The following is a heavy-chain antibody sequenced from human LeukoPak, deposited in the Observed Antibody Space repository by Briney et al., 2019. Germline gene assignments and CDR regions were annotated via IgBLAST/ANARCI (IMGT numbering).Heavy chain of an antibody. V-gene: IGHV4-4*07. J-gene: IGHJ4*02. D-gene: IGHD6-19*01. CDR1: GGSISNYH. CDR3: ARRDISSGSSFDY. CDR2: IHTSGST. Sequence: SETLSLTCTVSGGSISNYHWSWIRQPAGKGLEWIGQIHTSGSTNYNPPLKSRVSMSIDTTEDQVSLTIRSVTAADTAFYYCARRDISSGSSFDYWGQGTLVTVPS.